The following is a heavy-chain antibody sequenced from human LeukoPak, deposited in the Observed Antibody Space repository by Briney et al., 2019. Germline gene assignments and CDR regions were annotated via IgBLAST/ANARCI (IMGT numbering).Heavy chain of an antibody. V-gene: IGHV1-69*11. CDR3: ATERCSSTSCYTYFDY. D-gene: IGHD2-2*02. Sequence: SVKVSCKASGGTFSSYAISWVRQAPGQGLEWMGRIIPILGTANYAQKFQGRVTITTDESTSTAYMELSSLRSEDTAVYYCATERCSSTSCYTYFDYWGQGTLVTVSS. CDR1: GGTFSSYA. CDR2: IIPILGTA. J-gene: IGHJ4*02.